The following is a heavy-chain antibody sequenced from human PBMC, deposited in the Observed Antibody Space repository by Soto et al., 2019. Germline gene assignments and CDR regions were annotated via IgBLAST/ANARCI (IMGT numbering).Heavy chain of an antibody. CDR1: GFIFNTYS. V-gene: IGHV3-48*02. Sequence: LRLSCAASGFIFNTYSMNWVRQAPGKGLEWVSYISGSSQTIFYADSVRGRFTISRDNANNSTYLQMVSLRDEDTAVYYCARTLSWRRGPFDSWGQGALVTVSS. CDR2: ISGSSQTI. CDR3: ARTLSWRRGPFDS. D-gene: IGHD2-15*01. J-gene: IGHJ4*02.